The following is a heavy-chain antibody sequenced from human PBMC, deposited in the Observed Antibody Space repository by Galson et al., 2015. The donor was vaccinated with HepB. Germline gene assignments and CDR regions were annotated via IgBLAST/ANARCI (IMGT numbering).Heavy chain of an antibody. Sequence: SLRLSCAVSGFTFRDYAMSWVRQAPGKGLEWVSSVTGSVGSAYYADSVKGRFTISRDNSKNTLYLQMSSLRVEDTAVYYCAKPVTKGGVNGPFDIWGQGTKVTVSS. V-gene: IGHV3-23*01. CDR3: AKPVTKGGVNGPFDI. J-gene: IGHJ3*02. CDR2: VTGSVGSA. D-gene: IGHD3-16*01. CDR1: GFTFRDYA.